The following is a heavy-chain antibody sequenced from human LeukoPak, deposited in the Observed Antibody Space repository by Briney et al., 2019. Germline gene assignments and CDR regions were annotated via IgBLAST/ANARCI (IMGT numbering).Heavy chain of an antibody. J-gene: IGHJ4*02. D-gene: IGHD4-23*01. CDR1: GGSISSYQ. V-gene: IGHV4-59*01. Sequence: SETLSLTCTVSGGSISSYQWSWNRQPPGKGLEWIGNIYYSGSANYNPSLKRRVTISVDTSKNQFSLKLSPVTAADTAVYYCARVGVDYSGNIIKYFFDYWGQGTLVTVSS. CDR2: IYYSGSA. CDR3: ARVGVDYSGNIIKYFFDY.